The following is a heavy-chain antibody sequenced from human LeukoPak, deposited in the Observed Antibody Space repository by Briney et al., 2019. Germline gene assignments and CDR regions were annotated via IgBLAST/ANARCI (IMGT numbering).Heavy chain of an antibody. Sequence: GGSLRLSCAASGFTFRASWMTWVRQAPGKGLEWVAHIKADGSDKYYVDSVTGRFTISRDNTKNSLYLQMSSLRAEDTAVYYCATWSNAWEFDYWGQGTLVSVSS. J-gene: IGHJ4*02. CDR1: GFTFRASW. CDR3: ATWSNAWEFDY. CDR2: IKADGSDK. V-gene: IGHV3-7*05. D-gene: IGHD1-26*01.